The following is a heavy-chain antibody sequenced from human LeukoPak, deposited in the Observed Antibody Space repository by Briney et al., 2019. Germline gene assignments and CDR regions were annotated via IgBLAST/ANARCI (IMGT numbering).Heavy chain of an antibody. CDR1: GFTFSTNA. CDR3: AKVRWSSYYFDY. CDR2: ISGSGGST. Sequence: GGSLRLSCAASGFTFSTNAMSWVRQAPGKGLEWVSAISGSGGSTYYADSVKGRFTISRDNSKNTLYLQMNSLRAEDTAVYYCAKVRWSSYYFDYWGQGTLATVSS. J-gene: IGHJ4*02. V-gene: IGHV3-23*01. D-gene: IGHD3-10*01.